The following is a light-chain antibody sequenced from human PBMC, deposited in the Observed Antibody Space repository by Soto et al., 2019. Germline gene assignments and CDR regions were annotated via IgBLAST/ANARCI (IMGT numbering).Light chain of an antibody. CDR1: SSNIGRNT. V-gene: IGLV1-44*01. CDR3: EAWDDSMNGRV. CDR2: SNT. J-gene: IGLJ1*01. Sequence: QSVLTEPPSASGTPGQRVSISCSGGSSNIGRNTVNWYQQVPGTAPKLLIYSNTQRPSGVPDRLSGSKSGTSASLAISGLQSEDEADYSCEAWDDSMNGRVFGTGTKVTVL.